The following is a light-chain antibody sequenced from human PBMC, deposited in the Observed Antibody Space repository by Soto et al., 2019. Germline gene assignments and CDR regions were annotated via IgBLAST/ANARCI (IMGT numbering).Light chain of an antibody. CDR2: DAS. J-gene: IGKJ1*01. CDR1: HSVSSNY. Sequence: EIVLTQSPGTLSLSPGERATLSCRSSHSVSSNYLAWYQQKHGQAPRLLIYDASSRATDIPDRFSGSGSGTDFTLTISRLEPVDFAVYYCQQYGISPTFGQGTKVEIK. V-gene: IGKV3-20*01. CDR3: QQYGISPT.